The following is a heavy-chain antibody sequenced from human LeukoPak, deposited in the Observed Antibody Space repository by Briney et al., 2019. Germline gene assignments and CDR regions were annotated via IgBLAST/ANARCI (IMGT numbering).Heavy chain of an antibody. CDR3: ARRSSSWYYFED. CDR2: IYYSGST. J-gene: IGHJ4*02. V-gene: IGHV4-31*03. CDR1: GGSISSGGYY. Sequence: SETLSLTCTVSGGSISSGGYYWSWIRQHPGKGLEWIGYIYYSGSTYYNPSLKSRVTISVDTSKNQFSLKLSSVTAADAAVYFCARRSSSWYYFEDWGQGTLVTVSS. D-gene: IGHD6-13*01.